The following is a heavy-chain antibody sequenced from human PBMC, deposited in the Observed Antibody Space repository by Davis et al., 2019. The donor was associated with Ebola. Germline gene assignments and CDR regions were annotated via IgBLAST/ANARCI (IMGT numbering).Heavy chain of an antibody. CDR3: ARGGVAYSDLDY. J-gene: IGHJ4*02. V-gene: IGHV1-8*01. CDR2: MNPNSGNT. Sequence: AASVKVSCKASGYTFTGYDINWVRQATGQGLEWMGWMNPNSGNTGYAQKFQGRVTMHRENSMSTAYMELSSLRSEDTAVYFCARGGVAYSDLDYWGQGTLVAVSS. CDR1: GYTFTGYD. D-gene: IGHD2-21*01.